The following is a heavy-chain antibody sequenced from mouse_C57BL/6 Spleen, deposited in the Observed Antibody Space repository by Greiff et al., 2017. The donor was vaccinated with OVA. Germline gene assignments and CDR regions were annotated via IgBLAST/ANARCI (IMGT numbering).Heavy chain of an antibody. CDR1: GYTFTSYW. CDR2: IDPSDSYT. Sequence: QVHVKQSGAELVKPGASVKLSCKASGYTFTSYWMQWVKQRPGQGLEWIGEIDPSDSYTNYNQKVKGKATLTVDTSSSTAYMQLSSLTSEDSAVYYCARRSYDYDGYWGQGTTLPVSS. V-gene: IGHV1-50*01. D-gene: IGHD2-4*01. J-gene: IGHJ2*01. CDR3: ARRSYDYDGY.